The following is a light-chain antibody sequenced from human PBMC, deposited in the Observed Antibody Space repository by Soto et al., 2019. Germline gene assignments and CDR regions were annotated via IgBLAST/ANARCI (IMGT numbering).Light chain of an antibody. CDR2: EVS. J-gene: IGLJ3*02. CDR3: GTWHSNSKTWV. CDR1: SSDVGGYNY. Sequence: QSALTQPASVSGSPGQSITISCTGTSSDVGGYNYVSWYQQHPGKAPKFMIYEVSNRPSGVSSRFSGSKSGNTASLTISGLQAEDEADYYCGTWHSNSKTWVFGGGTKVTVL. V-gene: IGLV2-14*01.